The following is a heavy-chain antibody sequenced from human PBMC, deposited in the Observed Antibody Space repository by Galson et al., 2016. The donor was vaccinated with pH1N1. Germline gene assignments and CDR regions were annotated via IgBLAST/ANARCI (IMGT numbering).Heavy chain of an antibody. CDR1: GFIFYAFE. D-gene: IGHD2-15*01. V-gene: IGHV3-48*03. CDR3: VRARLDRVNSWPPFSHYYYVDV. CDR2: ISTSGSDI. J-gene: IGHJ6*03. Sequence: SLRLSCAASGFIFYAFEMTWVRQTPGKGLQWVSYISTSGSDIYYADSVRGRFTISRGNAKNSLFLQMNSLRVEDTAVYYCVRARLDRVNSWPPFSHYYYVDVWGKGTTVTVSS.